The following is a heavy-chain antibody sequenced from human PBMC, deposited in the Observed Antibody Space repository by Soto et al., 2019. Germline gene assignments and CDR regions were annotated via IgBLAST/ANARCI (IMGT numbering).Heavy chain of an antibody. J-gene: IGHJ5*02. D-gene: IGHD2-2*01. CDR2: ISSSSSYI. V-gene: IGHV3-21*01. CDR1: GFTFSSYS. Sequence: EVQLVESGGGLVKPGGSLRLSCAASGFTFSSYSMNWVRQAPGKGLEWVSSISSSSSYIDYADSVKGRFTISRDNAKNSLYLQMNSLRAEDTAVYYCARAREHQLLWSWGQGTLVTVSS. CDR3: ARAREHQLLWS.